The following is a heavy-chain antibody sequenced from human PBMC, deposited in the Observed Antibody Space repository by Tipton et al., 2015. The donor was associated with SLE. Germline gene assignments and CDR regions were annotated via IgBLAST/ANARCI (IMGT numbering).Heavy chain of an antibody. V-gene: IGHV4-59*01. D-gene: IGHD6-6*01. Sequence: TLSLTCTVSGGSISSYYWSWIRQPPGKGLEWIGYIHYSGSTNYNPSLKSRVTILVDTSKNQFSLKLTSVTAADTAVYYCATGGAAARPWYFDYWGQGNLVTVSS. J-gene: IGHJ4*02. CDR3: ATGGAAARPWYFDY. CDR2: IHYSGST. CDR1: GGSISSYY.